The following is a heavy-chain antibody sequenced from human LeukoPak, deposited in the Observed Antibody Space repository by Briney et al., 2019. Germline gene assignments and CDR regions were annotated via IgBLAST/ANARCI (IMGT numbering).Heavy chain of an antibody. CDR1: GGSISSYY. V-gene: IGHV4-59*08. CDR2: ISYSGST. J-gene: IGHJ3*02. Sequence: SETLSLTCTVSGGSISSYYWSWIRPPPGKGLEWIGYISYSGSTNYNPSLKSRVTISIDTSKNQFSLKLRSVTAADTAIYYCARQGYDILTGYIDAFDIWGQGTMVTVSS. CDR3: ARQGYDILTGYIDAFDI. D-gene: IGHD3-9*01.